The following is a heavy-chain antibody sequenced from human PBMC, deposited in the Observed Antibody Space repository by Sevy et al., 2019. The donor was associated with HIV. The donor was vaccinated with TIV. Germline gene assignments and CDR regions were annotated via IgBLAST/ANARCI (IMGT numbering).Heavy chain of an antibody. D-gene: IGHD5-12*01. CDR3: ARDGRGYDGPIDY. CDR1: GFAFSSYG. Sequence: GGSLRLSCTASGFAFSSYGMHGVRQAPGKGLEWVALIWYDGSNKYFADSVKGRFTISRDNSKNTLYLQMNSLRVEDTAVYFCARDGRGYDGPIDYWGHGTLVTVSS. J-gene: IGHJ4*01. CDR2: IWYDGSNK. V-gene: IGHV3-33*01.